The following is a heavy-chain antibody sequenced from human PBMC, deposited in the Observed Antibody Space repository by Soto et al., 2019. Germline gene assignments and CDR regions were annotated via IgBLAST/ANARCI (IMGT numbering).Heavy chain of an antibody. CDR1: GGTFSSYA. Sequence: GASVKVSCKASGGTFSSYAISWVRQAPGQGLEWMGGIIPIFGTANYTQKFQGRVTITADKSTSTAYMELSSLRSEDTAVYYCARGAVASTRGWFDPWGQGTLVTVSS. V-gene: IGHV1-69*06. D-gene: IGHD2-15*01. CDR2: IIPIFGTA. J-gene: IGHJ5*02. CDR3: ARGAVASTRGWFDP.